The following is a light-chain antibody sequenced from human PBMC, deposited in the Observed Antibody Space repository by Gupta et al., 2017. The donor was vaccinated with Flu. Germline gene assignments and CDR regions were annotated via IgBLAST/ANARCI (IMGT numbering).Light chain of an antibody. J-gene: IGKJ1*01. CDR1: QSIGSR. Sequence: EIVLTQSPDFQSVTPKEKVTITCRASQSIGSRLHWYQQKPDQSPKLLIKYASQSISGVPSRFSGCGSVTDFTLTIKILEAEDAAAYYFQHSSSLPWTFGQGTKVEIK. CDR2: YAS. CDR3: QHSSSLPWT. V-gene: IGKV6D-21*02.